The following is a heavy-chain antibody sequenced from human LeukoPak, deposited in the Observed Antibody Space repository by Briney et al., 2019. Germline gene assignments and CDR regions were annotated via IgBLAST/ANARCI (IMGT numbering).Heavy chain of an antibody. CDR1: GGSFSGYY. V-gene: IGHV4-59*10. Sequence: SETLSLTCAVYGGSFSGYYWSWIRQPPGKGLEWIGRIYTSGSTNYNPSLKSRVTMSVDTSKNQFSLKLSSVTAADTAVYYCARSPFRGSSSRFDYWGQGTLVTVSS. D-gene: IGHD6-6*01. CDR2: IYTSGST. CDR3: ARSPFRGSSSRFDY. J-gene: IGHJ4*02.